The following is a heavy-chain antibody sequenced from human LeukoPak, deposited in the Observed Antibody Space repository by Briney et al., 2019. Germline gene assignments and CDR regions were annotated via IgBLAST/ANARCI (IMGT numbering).Heavy chain of an antibody. V-gene: IGHV3-23*01. D-gene: IGHD3-22*01. J-gene: IGHJ4*02. CDR3: AKDPHYYYDSSGYFAVLYYFDY. CDR2: IYGGGGTT. Sequence: GGSLRLSCAASGFTFSSHSMNWVRQAPGKGLEWVSAIYGGGGTTYYADSVKGRFTISSDNSKDTLYLHMNSLRAEDTAIYYCAKDPHYYYDSSGYFAVLYYFDYWGQGTLVTVSS. CDR1: GFTFSSHS.